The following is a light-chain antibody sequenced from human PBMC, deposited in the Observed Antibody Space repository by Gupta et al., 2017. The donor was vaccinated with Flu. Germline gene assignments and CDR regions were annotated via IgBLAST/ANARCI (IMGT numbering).Light chain of an antibody. V-gene: IGLV1-47*01. J-gene: IGLJ3*02. CDR1: SSHIGSNY. Sequence: SVLPPPPSAYGTPDPRVTISCSGSSSHIGSNYVYWYQQLPGPAPKLLIYRNNQPPSVVPERFSGSKSGTSASLAISGLRAEDEADYYCAAGDDSRSGWVFGGGTKLTVL. CDR3: AAGDDSRSGWV. CDR2: RNN.